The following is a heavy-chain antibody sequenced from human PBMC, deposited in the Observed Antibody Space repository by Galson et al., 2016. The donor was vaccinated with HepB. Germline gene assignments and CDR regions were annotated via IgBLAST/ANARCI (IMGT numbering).Heavy chain of an antibody. D-gene: IGHD5-12*01. J-gene: IGHJ4*02. CDR3: ASRPRGGFDSPFDY. V-gene: IGHV6-1*01. Sequence: CAISGDSVYNNGAAWVWIRQSPSRGLEWLGRTFYRSTWENHYAGSVKNRITISPDTSKKQFSLKLTSVTAADTAVYYCASRPRGGFDSPFDYWGQGILVTVSS. CDR1: GDSVYNNGAA. CDR2: TFYRSTWEN.